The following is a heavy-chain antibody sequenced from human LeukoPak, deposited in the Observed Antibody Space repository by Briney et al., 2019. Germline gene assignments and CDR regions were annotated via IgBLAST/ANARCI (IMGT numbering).Heavy chain of an antibody. CDR3: ARHVEITIFGVVTKGGEIDY. CDR2: IYYSGST. Sequence: SETLSLTCTVSGGSISSSSYYWGWIRQPPGKGLEWIGSIYYSGSTYYNPSLKSRVTISVDTSKNQFSLKLSSVTAADTAVYYCARHVEITIFGVVTKGGEIDYWGQGTLVTVSS. D-gene: IGHD3-3*01. J-gene: IGHJ4*02. V-gene: IGHV4-39*01. CDR1: GGSISSSSYY.